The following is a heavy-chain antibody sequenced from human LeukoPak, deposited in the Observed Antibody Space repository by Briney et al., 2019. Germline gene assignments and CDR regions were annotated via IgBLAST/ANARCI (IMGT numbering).Heavy chain of an antibody. CDR3: TRGSYYGSGTYCRFDP. D-gene: IGHD3-10*01. CDR1: GDSVSSNTAA. Sequence: SQTLSLTCALSGDSVSSNTAAWNWIRQSASRGLEWLGRTYYRSNWVYDYAVSVRSRITINLDTSKNQFSLQLNSVTPEDTAVYYCTRGSYYGSGTYCRFDPWGQGTLVTVSS. V-gene: IGHV6-1*01. J-gene: IGHJ5*02. CDR2: TYYRSNWVY.